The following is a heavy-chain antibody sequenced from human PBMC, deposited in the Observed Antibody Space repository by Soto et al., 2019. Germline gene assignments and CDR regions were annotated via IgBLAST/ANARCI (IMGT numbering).Heavy chain of an antibody. CDR3: ATNSCIQLGPSADYFDY. CDR2: ISYDGSNK. V-gene: IGHV3-30-3*01. CDR1: GFTFSSYA. J-gene: IGHJ4*02. D-gene: IGHD5-18*01. Sequence: GGSLRLSCAASGFTFSSYAMHWVRQAPGKGLEWVAVISYDGSNKYYADSVKGRFTISRDNSKNTLYLQMNSLRAEDTAVYYCATNSCIQLGPSADYFDYWGQGTLVTVSA.